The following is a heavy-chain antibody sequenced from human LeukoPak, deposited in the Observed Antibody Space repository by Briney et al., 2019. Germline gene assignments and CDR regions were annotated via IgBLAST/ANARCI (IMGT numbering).Heavy chain of an antibody. CDR2: INPNSGGT. V-gene: IGHV1-2*02. CDR3: ARLYCSGGSCYLDY. CDR1: GYTFTGYY. Sequence: ASVKVSSKASGYTFTGYYMHWVRQAPGQGLEWMGWINPNSGGTNYARNFEGRVTMTRDTSISTAYMELSRLRSDDTAVYYCARLYCSGGSCYLDYWGQGTLVTVSS. J-gene: IGHJ4*02. D-gene: IGHD2-15*01.